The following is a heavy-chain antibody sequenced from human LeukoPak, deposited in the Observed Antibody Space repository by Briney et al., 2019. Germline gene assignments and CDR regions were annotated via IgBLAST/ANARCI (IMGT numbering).Heavy chain of an antibody. CDR3: ARDHYHLYYDFWSGYPDPDNSDY. Sequence: GGSLRLSRAASEFTFSSYWMHWVRQAPGKGLVWVSRISGDGRSTSYADSVKGRFTISRDNAKNTMYLQMNSLRAEDTTVYYCARDHYHLYYDFWSGYPDPDNSDYWGQGTLVTVSS. D-gene: IGHD3-3*01. CDR2: ISGDGRST. CDR1: EFTFSSYW. J-gene: IGHJ4*02. V-gene: IGHV3-74*01.